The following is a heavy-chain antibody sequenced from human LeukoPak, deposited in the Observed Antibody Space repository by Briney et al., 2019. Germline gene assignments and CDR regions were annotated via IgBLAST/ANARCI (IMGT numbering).Heavy chain of an antibody. D-gene: IGHD3-9*01. Sequence: SETLSLTCTVSGGSISSSSYYWGWIRQPPGKGLEWIGSIYYSGSTYYNPSLKSRVTISVDTSKNQFSLKLSSVTAADTAVYYCARLHNYYDILTGYLGYAFDIWGQGTMVTVSS. CDR2: IYYSGST. J-gene: IGHJ3*02. V-gene: IGHV4-39*01. CDR3: ARLHNYYDILTGYLGYAFDI. CDR1: GGSISSSSYY.